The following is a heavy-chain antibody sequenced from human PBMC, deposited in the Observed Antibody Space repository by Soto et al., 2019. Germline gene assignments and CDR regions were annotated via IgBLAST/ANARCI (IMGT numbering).Heavy chain of an antibody. V-gene: IGHV4-4*02. D-gene: IGHD3-10*01. CDR3: AGYYGSGSYYLDWFDP. J-gene: IGHJ5*02. CDR1: GGSINSSNW. Sequence: QVQLQESGPGLVKPSGTLSLTCAVSGGSINSSNWWTWVRQPPGQGLEWIGEIYHSGRTIYNPSLKSPDPISIVTSENQFSLKLASVTAADTAVYYCAGYYGSGSYYLDWFDPWGQGTLVTVSS. CDR2: IYHSGRT.